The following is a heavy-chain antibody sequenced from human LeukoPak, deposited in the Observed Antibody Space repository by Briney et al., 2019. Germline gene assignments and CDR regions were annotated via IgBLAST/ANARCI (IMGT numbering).Heavy chain of an antibody. D-gene: IGHD5-18*01. CDR3: ARDGHVDTAMASEYYYYGMDV. V-gene: IGHV3-21*01. CDR1: GFTFSSYW. CDR2: ISSSSSYI. J-gene: IGHJ6*02. Sequence: GGSLRLSCAASGFTFSSYWMSWVRQAPGKGLEWVSSISSSSSYIYYADSVKGRFTISRDNAKNSLYLQMNGLRAEDTAVYYCARDGHVDTAMASEYYYYGMDVWGQGTTVTVSS.